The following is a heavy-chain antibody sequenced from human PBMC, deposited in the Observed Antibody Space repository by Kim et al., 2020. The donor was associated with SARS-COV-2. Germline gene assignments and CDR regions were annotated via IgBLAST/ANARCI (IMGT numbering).Heavy chain of an antibody. CDR3: ARFATVTNNWFDP. CDR2: IIPIFGTA. Sequence: SVKVSCKASGGTFSSYAISWVRQAPGQGLEWMGGIIPIFGTANYAQKFQGRVTITADESTSTAYMELSSLRSEDTAVYYCARFATVTNNWFDPWGQGTLVTVSS. D-gene: IGHD4-17*01. V-gene: IGHV1-69*13. J-gene: IGHJ5*02. CDR1: GGTFSSYA.